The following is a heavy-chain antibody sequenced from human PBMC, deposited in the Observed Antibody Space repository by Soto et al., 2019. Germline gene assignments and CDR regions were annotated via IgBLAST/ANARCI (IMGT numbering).Heavy chain of an antibody. Sequence: QVQLVESGGGVVQPGTSLRLSCAASGFTFIKYAMHWVRQAPGRGLGGVAVISYDGSNKYYADSVKGRFTMSRDNSKNTLDLQMNSLRPEDTAVYYCARGLRDLVTGMDVWGQGTTVTVSS. D-gene: IGHD3-10*01. J-gene: IGHJ6*02. CDR3: ARGLRDLVTGMDV. CDR1: GFTFIKYA. V-gene: IGHV3-30-3*01. CDR2: ISYDGSNK.